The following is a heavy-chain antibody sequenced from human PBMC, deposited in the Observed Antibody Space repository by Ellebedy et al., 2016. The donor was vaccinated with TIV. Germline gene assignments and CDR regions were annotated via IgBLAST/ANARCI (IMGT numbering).Heavy chain of an antibody. D-gene: IGHD3-3*01. Sequence: SETLSLTXAVYGGSLSSYYWSWIRQPPGKGLEWIGEINHSGSTNYNPPLKSRVAISLDTSKNQLSLKLTSMTAADTAVYFCARGRVSRDFLSGYSHNWFDPWGQGTLVTVSS. CDR1: GGSLSSYY. CDR2: INHSGST. V-gene: IGHV4-34*01. CDR3: ARGRVSRDFLSGYSHNWFDP. J-gene: IGHJ5*02.